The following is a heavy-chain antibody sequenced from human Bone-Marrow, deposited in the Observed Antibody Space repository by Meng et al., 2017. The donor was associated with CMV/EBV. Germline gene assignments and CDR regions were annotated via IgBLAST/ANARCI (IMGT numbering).Heavy chain of an antibody. D-gene: IGHD2-21*02. Sequence: LRLSCAVSGLTFSTYNIHWVRQAPGKGLEWVAVILSDGSSKYYEDSVKGRFTISRDNSKNTVYLQMNRLRAEDTAIYYCAILRTATDYWGQGTLVTVSS. CDR2: ILSDGSSK. J-gene: IGHJ4*02. CDR1: GLTFSTYN. CDR3: AILRTATDY. V-gene: IGHV3-30*03.